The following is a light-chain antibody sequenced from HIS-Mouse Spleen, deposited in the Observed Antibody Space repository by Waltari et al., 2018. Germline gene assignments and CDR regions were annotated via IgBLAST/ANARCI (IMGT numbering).Light chain of an antibody. CDR3: QQRNSYPPT. Sequence: DIQLTQSPSFLSASVGDRVTITCRASQGISSYLAWYQQKPGKAPKLLIYAASTLQSGDPSRFSGSGAGTEFTLTISSLQPEDFATYYCQQRNSYPPTFGQGTKVEIK. CDR1: QGISSY. V-gene: IGKV1-9*01. J-gene: IGKJ1*01. CDR2: AAS.